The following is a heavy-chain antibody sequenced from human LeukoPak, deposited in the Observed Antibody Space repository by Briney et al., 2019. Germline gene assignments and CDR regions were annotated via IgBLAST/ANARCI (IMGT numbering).Heavy chain of an antibody. CDR2: IWYDGSNK. CDR1: GFTFSSYG. Sequence: PGRSLRLSCAASGFTFSSYGMHWVRQAPGKGLEWVAVIWYDGSNKYYADSVKGRFTISRDNSKNTLYLQMNSLRAEDTAVYYCARDRPXXXXPFDYWGQGXLVTVS. CDR3: ARDRPXXXXPFDY. J-gene: IGHJ4*02. V-gene: IGHV3-33*01.